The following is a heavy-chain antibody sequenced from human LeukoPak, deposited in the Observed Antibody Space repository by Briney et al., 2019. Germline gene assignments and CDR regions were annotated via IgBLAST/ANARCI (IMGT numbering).Heavy chain of an antibody. D-gene: IGHD2-2*01. CDR2: IIPILGIA. J-gene: IGHJ6*02. CDR1: GGTFSSYT. CDR3: ERDMGYCSSTSCYRIDYYYYYGMDV. V-gene: IGHV1-69*10. Sequence: GASVKVSSKASGGTFSSYTISWVRQAPGQGLEWMGRIIPILGIANYTQKFQGRVTITADKSTSTAYMELSSLRYEDTDVYYCERDMGYCSSTSCYRIDYYYYYGMDVWGQGTTVTVSS.